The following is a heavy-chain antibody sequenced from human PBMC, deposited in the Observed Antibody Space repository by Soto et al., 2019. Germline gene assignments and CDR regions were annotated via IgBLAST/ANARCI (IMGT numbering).Heavy chain of an antibody. CDR1: GDSVSSVGFH. CDR2: INHSGST. V-gene: IGHV4-39*07. D-gene: IGHD3-22*01. Sequence: TSETLSLTCTVSGDSVSSVGFHWAWLRRPPGKGLEWIGEINHSGSTNYNPSLKSRVTISVDTSKNQFSLKLSSVTAADTAVYYCARGSRVVVITFRYGMDVWGQGTTVTVS. CDR3: ARGSRVVVITFRYGMDV. J-gene: IGHJ6*02.